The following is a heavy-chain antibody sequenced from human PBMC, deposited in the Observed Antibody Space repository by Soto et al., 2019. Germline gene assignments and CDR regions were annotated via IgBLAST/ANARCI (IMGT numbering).Heavy chain of an antibody. Sequence: PGGSLRLSCSASGFTFGSYAMHWVRQAPGKGLEYVSAISSNGGSTYYADSVKGRFTISRDNSKNTLYLQMSSLRAEDTAVYYCVKVMEQRRIYYFDYWGQGTLVTVSS. CDR3: VKVMEQRRIYYFDY. CDR2: ISSNGGST. V-gene: IGHV3-64D*06. D-gene: IGHD6-25*01. CDR1: GFTFGSYA. J-gene: IGHJ4*02.